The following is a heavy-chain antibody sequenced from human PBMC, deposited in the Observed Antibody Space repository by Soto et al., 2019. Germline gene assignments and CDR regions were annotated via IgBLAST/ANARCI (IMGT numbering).Heavy chain of an antibody. D-gene: IGHD6-19*01. CDR1: GSSFPGVY. J-gene: IGHJ6*02. V-gene: IGHV4-34*01. CDR2: INHSGVT. CDR3: ARFSGSYYYAMDV. Sequence: ETLSLTTALDGSSFPGVYWSWFRQPPGKGLEWIGEINHSGVTNYKPSLKRRVTISVDTSKNQFSLQLKSVTAADTALYYCARFSGSYYYAMDVWGQG.